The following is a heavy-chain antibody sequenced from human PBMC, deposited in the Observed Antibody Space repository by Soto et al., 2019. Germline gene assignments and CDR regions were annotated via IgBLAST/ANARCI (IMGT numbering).Heavy chain of an antibody. CDR1: GFTFSSYA. Sequence: GGSLRLSCAASGFTFSSYAMSWVRQAPGKGLEWVSAISGSGGSTYYADSVKGRFTISRDNSKNTLYLQMNSLRAEDTAVYYCAKDRRVLAEAMTNAFDIWGQGTMVTVSS. V-gene: IGHV3-23*01. J-gene: IGHJ3*02. D-gene: IGHD3-3*01. CDR2: ISGSGGST. CDR3: AKDRRVLAEAMTNAFDI.